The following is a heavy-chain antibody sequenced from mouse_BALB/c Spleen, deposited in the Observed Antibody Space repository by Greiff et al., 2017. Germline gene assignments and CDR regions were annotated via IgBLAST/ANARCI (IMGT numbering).Heavy chain of an antibody. CDR3: ARSGVITTATYYFDD. V-gene: IGHV1S135*01. D-gene: IGHD1-2*01. CDR2: IDPYNGGT. Sequence: VQLQQSGPELVKPGASVKVSCKASGYAFTSYNMYWVKQSHGKSLEWIGYIDPYNGGTSYNQKFKGKATLTVDKSSSTAYMHLNSLTSEDSAVYYCARSGVITTATYYFDDWGQGTTLTVSS. J-gene: IGHJ2*01. CDR1: GYAFTSYN.